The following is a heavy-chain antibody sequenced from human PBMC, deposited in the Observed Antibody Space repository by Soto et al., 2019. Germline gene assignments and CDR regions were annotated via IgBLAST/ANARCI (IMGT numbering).Heavy chain of an antibody. CDR2: IYYSGST. CDR3: ARQRTDFGVVMNFDY. Sequence: PSETLSLTCTVSGGSISSSSYYWGWIRQPPGKGLEWIGSIYYSGSTYYNPSLKSRVTISVDTSKNQFSLKLGSVTAADTAVYYCARQRTDFGVVMNFDYWGQGTLVTVSS. D-gene: IGHD3-3*01. V-gene: IGHV4-39*01. J-gene: IGHJ4*02. CDR1: GGSISSSSYY.